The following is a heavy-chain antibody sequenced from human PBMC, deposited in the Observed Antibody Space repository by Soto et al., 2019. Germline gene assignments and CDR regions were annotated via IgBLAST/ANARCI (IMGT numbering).Heavy chain of an antibody. D-gene: IGHD1-26*01. Sequence: ASVKVSCKASGYTFTNFGITWVRQAPGQGLEWMGWISAYNANTNYTQKLQGRVTMTTDTSTSTAYMELRSLRSDDTAVYYCARDAPRPSTYAFDLWGQGTMVTVSS. CDR2: ISAYNANT. CDR3: ARDAPRPSTYAFDL. J-gene: IGHJ3*01. V-gene: IGHV1-18*01. CDR1: GYTFTNFG.